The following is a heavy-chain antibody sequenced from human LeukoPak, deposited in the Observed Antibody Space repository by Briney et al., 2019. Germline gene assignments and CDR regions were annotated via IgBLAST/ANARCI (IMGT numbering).Heavy chain of an antibody. Sequence: KPGGSLRLSCAASGFTFSNAWMSCVRQAPGKGLEWVGRIKSKTDGGTTDYAAAVKGRFTISRDDSKNTLYLQMNSLKPEDTAVYYCTTDRSCYDFWSGYYGPRHYYYMDVWGKGTTVTVSS. V-gene: IGHV3-15*01. CDR3: TTDRSCYDFWSGYYGPRHYYYMDV. CDR2: IKSKTDGGTT. J-gene: IGHJ6*03. D-gene: IGHD3-3*01. CDR1: GFTFSNAW.